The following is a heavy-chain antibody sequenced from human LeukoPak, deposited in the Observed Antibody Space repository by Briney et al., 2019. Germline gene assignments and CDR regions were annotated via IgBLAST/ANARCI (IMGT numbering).Heavy chain of an antibody. Sequence: ASVKVSCKASGGTFSSYAISWVRQAPGQGLEWMGRIIPILGIANYAQKFQGRVTITADKSTSTAYMELSSLRSEDTAVYYCARGSSAPGGDYYYGMDVWGQGTTVTVSS. CDR2: IIPILGIA. CDR3: ARGSSAPGGDYYYGMDV. V-gene: IGHV1-69*04. CDR1: GGTFSSYA. J-gene: IGHJ6*02. D-gene: IGHD3-10*01.